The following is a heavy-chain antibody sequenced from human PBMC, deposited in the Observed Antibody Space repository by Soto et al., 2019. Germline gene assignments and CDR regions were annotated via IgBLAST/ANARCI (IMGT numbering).Heavy chain of an antibody. Sequence: EVQLVESGGGLVQPGRSLRLSCAASGFTFDDYAMHWVRQAPGKGLEWVSGISWNSGSIGYADSVKGRFTISRDNAKISLYLQMNSLRAEDTALYYCAKAAVAAAFDIWGQGTMVTVSS. CDR2: ISWNSGSI. J-gene: IGHJ3*02. CDR1: GFTFDDYA. D-gene: IGHD6-19*01. CDR3: AKAAVAAAFDI. V-gene: IGHV3-9*01.